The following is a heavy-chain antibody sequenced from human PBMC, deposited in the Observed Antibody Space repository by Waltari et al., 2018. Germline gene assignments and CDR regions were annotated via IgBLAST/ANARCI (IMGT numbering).Heavy chain of an antibody. CDR1: GCTFSRYA. CDR2: ISYDGSNN. J-gene: IGHJ4*02. D-gene: IGHD7-27*01. Sequence: QVQLVESGGGVVQPGRSLRLSCAASGCTFSRYAMHWVRQAPGKGLEWVAVISYDGSNNYYAYAVKGRFTISRDNSKNTLYLQMNSLRAEDTAVYYCARHLTGEAFDYWGQGTLVTVSS. V-gene: IGHV3-30-3*01. CDR3: ARHLTGEAFDY.